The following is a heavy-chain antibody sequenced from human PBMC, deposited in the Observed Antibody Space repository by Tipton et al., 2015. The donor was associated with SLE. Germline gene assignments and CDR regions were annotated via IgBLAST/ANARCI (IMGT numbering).Heavy chain of an antibody. Sequence: GLVKPSETLSLTCSVSGGSISSDNSFWGWIRQPPGKALEWIGNISYSGSPYYNPSLKSRVTISVNTSKNQFSLRLSSVTAADTAMFYCASGTLEWSHEPDYWGQGTLVTVSP. J-gene: IGHJ4*02. V-gene: IGHV4-39*07. CDR2: ISYSGSP. CDR1: GGSISSDNSF. D-gene: IGHD3-3*01. CDR3: ASGTLEWSHEPDY.